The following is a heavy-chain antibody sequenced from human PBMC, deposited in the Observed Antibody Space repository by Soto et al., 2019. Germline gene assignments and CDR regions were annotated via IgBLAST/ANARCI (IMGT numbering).Heavy chain of an antibody. Sequence: QVQLVQSGAEVKKPGSSVKVSCKASGGTFSSYAISWVRQAPGQGLEWMGGIIPIFGTANYAQKFQGRVTITADESTRTAYIELSSLISEDTAVYYCASSVAKYYYYGMDVWGQGTTVTVSS. CDR1: GGTFSSYA. V-gene: IGHV1-69*12. D-gene: IGHD5-12*01. J-gene: IGHJ6*02. CDR2: IIPIFGTA. CDR3: ASSVAKYYYYGMDV.